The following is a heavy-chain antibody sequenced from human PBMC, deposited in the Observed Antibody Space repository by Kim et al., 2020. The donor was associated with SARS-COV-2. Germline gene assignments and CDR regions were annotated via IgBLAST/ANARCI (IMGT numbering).Heavy chain of an antibody. CDR2: GST. Sequence: GSTYYADSVKGRFTISRDNSKNTLYLQMNSLRAEDTAVYYCARLQGTMDLWGRGTLVTVSS. CDR3: ARLQGTMDL. J-gene: IGHJ2*01. D-gene: IGHD4-4*01. V-gene: IGHV3-53*01.